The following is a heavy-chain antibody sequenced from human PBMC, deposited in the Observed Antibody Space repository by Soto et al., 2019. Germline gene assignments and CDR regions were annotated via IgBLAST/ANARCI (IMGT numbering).Heavy chain of an antibody. CDR2: INPNSGDT. J-gene: IGHJ4*02. CDR1: GYTFTGYY. CDR3: AVAVLPFEY. V-gene: IGHV1-2*02. D-gene: IGHD6-19*01. Sequence: QVQLVQSGAEVKKPGASVKVSCKTSGYTFTGYYIHWVRQAPGQGLEWMALINPNSGDTNYGHKFKGRVTLTRDTSINTVYMEVTRLRFDDTAVYYCAVAVLPFEYWGQGTLVTVFS.